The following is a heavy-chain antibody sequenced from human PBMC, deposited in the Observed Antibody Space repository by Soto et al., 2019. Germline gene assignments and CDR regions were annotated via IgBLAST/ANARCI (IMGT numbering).Heavy chain of an antibody. CDR1: GGSISSGDYY. CDR2: IYYSGST. D-gene: IGHD4-17*01. Sequence: SETLSLTCTFSGGSISSGDYYWSWIRQPPGKGLEWIGYIYYSGSTYYNPSLKSRVTISVDTSRNQFSLKLSSVTAADTAVYYCAAILSDYGDFSYFDYWGQGTLVTVSS. J-gene: IGHJ4*02. CDR3: AAILSDYGDFSYFDY. V-gene: IGHV4-30-4*01.